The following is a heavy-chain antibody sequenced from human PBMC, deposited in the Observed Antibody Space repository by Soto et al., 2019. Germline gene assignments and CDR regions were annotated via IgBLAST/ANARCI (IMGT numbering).Heavy chain of an antibody. CDR1: GYTFTNYW. CDR2: IYPGDSDT. V-gene: IGHV5-51*01. Sequence: GESLKISCKGSGYTFTNYWIVCVRQIPGKGLEWIGIIYPGDSDTRYSPSFQGQVTISADRSISTAYLQWSSLKASDTGMYYCARYPTLTDYFFHGMEVWGQGTTVTVSS. D-gene: IGHD4-17*01. J-gene: IGHJ6*02. CDR3: ARYPTLTDYFFHGMEV.